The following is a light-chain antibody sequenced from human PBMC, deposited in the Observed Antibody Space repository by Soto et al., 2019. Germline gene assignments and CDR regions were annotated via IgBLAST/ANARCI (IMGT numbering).Light chain of an antibody. V-gene: IGLV2-14*01. J-gene: IGLJ1*01. CDR2: EVS. Sequence: QSVLPQPACVSGSPGHSSTISCTGTSSDVGNYKYVSWYQQHPGKAPKLMIYEVSNRPSGVSNHFSGSKSGNTASLTISGPQAEDEIDYYCVSYTSSGSYVFGTGPKVTVL. CDR3: VSYTSSGSYV. CDR1: SSDVGNYKY.